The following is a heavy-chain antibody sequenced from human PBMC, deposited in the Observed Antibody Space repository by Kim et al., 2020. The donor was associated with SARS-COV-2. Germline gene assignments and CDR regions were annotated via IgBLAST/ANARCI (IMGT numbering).Heavy chain of an antibody. D-gene: IGHD6-19*01. Sequence: SLKSRITISVDTSKNQFSLKRSSVTAADTAVYYCARARIAVSRGRRNFDYWGQGTLVTVSS. J-gene: IGHJ4*02. V-gene: IGHV4-34*13. CDR3: ARARIAVSRGRRNFDY.